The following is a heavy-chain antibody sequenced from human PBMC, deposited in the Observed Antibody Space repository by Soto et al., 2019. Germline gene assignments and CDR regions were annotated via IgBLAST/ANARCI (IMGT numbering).Heavy chain of an antibody. CDR2: IHNSGSP. CDR1: GASIYNGGYF. V-gene: IGHV4-30-4*01. CDR3: ARGPTTENGDS. Sequence: QVQLQESGPGLVRPSQTLSLTCSVSGASIYNGGYFWSWIRQSPGKGLEWIGHIHNSGSPYNNPSLESRVSISGVTSMNRNTLALTSVTAADTAMYFFARGPTTENGDSWGEKILVTVSS. J-gene: IGHJ4*02.